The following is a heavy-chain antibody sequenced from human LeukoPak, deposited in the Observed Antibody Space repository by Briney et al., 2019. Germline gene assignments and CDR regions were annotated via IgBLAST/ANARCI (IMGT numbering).Heavy chain of an antibody. CDR1: GGSISSYY. CDR3: ASGYYGTRTLAFDY. D-gene: IGHD4-17*01. V-gene: IGHV4-59*01. J-gene: IGHJ4*02. CDR2: IYYSGST. Sequence: SETLSLTCTVSGGSISSYYWSWIRQPPGKGLEWIGYIYYSGSTNYNPSLKSRVTISVDTSKNQFSLKLSSVTAADTAVYYCASGYYGTRTLAFDYWGKGTLVTVSS.